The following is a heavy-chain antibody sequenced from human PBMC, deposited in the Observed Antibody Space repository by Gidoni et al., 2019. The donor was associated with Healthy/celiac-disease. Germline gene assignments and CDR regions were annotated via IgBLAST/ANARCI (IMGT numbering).Heavy chain of an antibody. V-gene: IGHV3-23*01. D-gene: IGHD3-10*01. Sequence: VQLLELGGGWVRPGGSLRLSCAASGFTFPSYAMSWVRQAPGKGLVWVSAISGGGGSTSYADSVTGRFLISRDNSKNTLDLQMNSLRADHTAVYYCAPRGALFDFWGQGTLVTVSS. J-gene: IGHJ4*02. CDR2: ISGGGGST. CDR3: APRGALFDF. CDR1: GFTFPSYA.